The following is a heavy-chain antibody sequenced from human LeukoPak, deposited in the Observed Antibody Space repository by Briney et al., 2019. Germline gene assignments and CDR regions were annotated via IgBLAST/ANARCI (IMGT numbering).Heavy chain of an antibody. CDR3: ASYGIAAAGNEAFDI. CDR2: INHSGST. J-gene: IGHJ3*02. V-gene: IGHV4-34*01. CDR1: GGSLSGYY. D-gene: IGHD6-13*01. Sequence: PSENLSLTCAVYGGSLSGYYWSWIRQPPGKGLEWIREINHSGSTNYNPSLKSRATISVDTSKNQFSLKLSSVTAADTAVYYCASYGIAAAGNEAFDIWGQGTMVTVSS.